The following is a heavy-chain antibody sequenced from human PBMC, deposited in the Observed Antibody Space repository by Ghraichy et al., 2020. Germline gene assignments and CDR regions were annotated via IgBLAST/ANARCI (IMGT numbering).Heavy chain of an antibody. Sequence: GGSLRLSCAASGFTFDDYGMSWVRQAPGKGLEWVSGINWNGGSTGYADSVKGRFTISRDNAKNSLYLQMNSLRAEDTALYYCARETYYDFWSGTGSWFDPWGQGTLVTVSS. J-gene: IGHJ5*02. D-gene: IGHD3-3*01. CDR1: GFTFDDYG. CDR3: ARETYYDFWSGTGSWFDP. CDR2: INWNGGST. V-gene: IGHV3-20*04.